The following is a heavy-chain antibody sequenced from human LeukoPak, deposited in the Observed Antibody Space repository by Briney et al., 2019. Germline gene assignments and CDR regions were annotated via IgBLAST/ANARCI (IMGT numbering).Heavy chain of an antibody. CDR2: ISSSGSTI. D-gene: IGHD3-10*02. Sequence: GGSLRLSCAASGFTFSSYSMSWVRQAPGKGLEWVSSISSSGSTIYYADSVKGRFTISRDNAKNSLYLQMNSLRAEDTAVYYCAELGITMIGGVWGKGTTVTISS. J-gene: IGHJ6*04. CDR1: GFTFSSYS. V-gene: IGHV3-48*04. CDR3: AELGITMIGGV.